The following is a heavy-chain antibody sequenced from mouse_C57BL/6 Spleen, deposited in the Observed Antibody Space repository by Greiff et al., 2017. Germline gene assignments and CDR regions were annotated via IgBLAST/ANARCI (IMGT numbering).Heavy chain of an antibody. CDR2: INPNNGGT. J-gene: IGHJ1*03. D-gene: IGHD1-1*01. CDR1: GYTFTDYY. Sequence: VQLQQSGPELVKPGASVKISCKASGYTFTDYYMNWVKQSHGKSLEWIGDINPNNGGTSYNQKFKGKATLTVDKSSSTAYMELRSLTSEDSAVYYCARFRITTVVARDWYFDVWGTGTTVTVAS. CDR3: ARFRITTVVARDWYFDV. V-gene: IGHV1-26*01.